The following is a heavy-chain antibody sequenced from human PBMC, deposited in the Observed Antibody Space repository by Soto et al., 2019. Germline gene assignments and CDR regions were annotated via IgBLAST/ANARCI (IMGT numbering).Heavy chain of an antibody. D-gene: IGHD4-17*01. V-gene: IGHV4-31*03. Sequence: QVQLQESGPGLVKPSQTLSLTCTVSGGSINSGGHYWSWIRQHPGKGLEWIWYIHYSGSTYYNPSLKSRVIISLDTSKNQFSLKLSTVTAADTAVYYCARDMGDDGDNDGAFDIWGQGTLVTVSS. J-gene: IGHJ3*02. CDR1: GGSINSGGHY. CDR2: IHYSGST. CDR3: ARDMGDDGDNDGAFDI.